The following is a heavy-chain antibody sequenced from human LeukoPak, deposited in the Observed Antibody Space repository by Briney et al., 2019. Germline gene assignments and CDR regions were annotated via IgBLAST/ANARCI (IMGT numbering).Heavy chain of an antibody. CDR3: ARDWATY. CDR1: GFTFSSYG. CDR2: IWFDGSNK. Sequence: PGGSLRLSCAASGFTFSSYGFHCVRQTPGKGLEWVAVIWFDGSNKYYADSVKGRFTISRDNSKNTVYLQMNSLRAEDTAVYYCARDWATYWGQGTLVTVSS. D-gene: IGHD7-27*01. V-gene: IGHV3-33*01. J-gene: IGHJ4*02.